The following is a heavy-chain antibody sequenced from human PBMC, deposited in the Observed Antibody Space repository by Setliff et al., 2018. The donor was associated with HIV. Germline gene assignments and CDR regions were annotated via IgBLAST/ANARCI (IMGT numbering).Heavy chain of an antibody. J-gene: IGHJ6*02. V-gene: IGHV4-61*02. CDR1: GGSISSGSYY. CDR2: FYTSGST. D-gene: IGHD3-22*01. Sequence: SETLSLTCTVSGGSISSGSYYWSWVRQPAGKGLEWIGRFYTSGSTNYNPSLKSRVTISVDTSKNQFSLKLSSVTAADTAVYYCARAPITMIVVVNYGMDVWGQGTTVTVSS. CDR3: ARAPITMIVVVNYGMDV.